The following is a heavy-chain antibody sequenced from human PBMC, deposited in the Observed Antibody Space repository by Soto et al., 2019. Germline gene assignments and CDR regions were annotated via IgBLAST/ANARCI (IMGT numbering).Heavy chain of an antibody. V-gene: IGHV3-23*01. Sequence: PGGSLRLSCTASGYTFSNYARSWARQAPGKGRGLVSAISGSGVSTYYADSVKGRCTISRDNSKNTLYLQMSGLRAEDTAVYYCAKDRVPWPHYYYGMDVWGQGTTVTVSS. J-gene: IGHJ6*02. CDR2: ISGSGVST. CDR1: GYTFSNYA. CDR3: AKDRVPWPHYYYGMDV. D-gene: IGHD3-10*01.